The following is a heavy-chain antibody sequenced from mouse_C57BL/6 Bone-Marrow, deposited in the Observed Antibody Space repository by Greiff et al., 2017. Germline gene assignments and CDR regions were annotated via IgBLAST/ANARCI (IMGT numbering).Heavy chain of an antibody. CDR1: GFNIKDYY. Sequence: VQLQQSGAELVKPGASVKLSCTASGFNIKDYYMHWVKQRTEQSLEWLGRIAPEDGETKYATKFQGKATITAATSSNPPYLQLSHLTSEDTAGCYCASLYCGSSPFAYWGQGTLVTVSA. J-gene: IGHJ3*01. CDR3: ASLYCGSSPFAY. CDR2: IAPEDGET. D-gene: IGHD1-1*01. V-gene: IGHV14-2*01.